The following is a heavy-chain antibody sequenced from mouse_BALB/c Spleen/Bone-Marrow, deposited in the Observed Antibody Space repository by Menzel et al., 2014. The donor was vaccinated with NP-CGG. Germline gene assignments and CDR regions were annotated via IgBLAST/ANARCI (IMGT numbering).Heavy chain of an antibody. Sequence: SRTAPARPGAAVKMSCKASGYTFSNYWMHWIKQRPGQGLEWIGTIHPGNSDTTYNQKFKGKAKLTAVTSTSTAYMELSSLTNEDSAVYYCTTLARNTFDYWGQGTTLTVSS. CDR1: GYTFSNYW. CDR3: TTLARNTFDY. V-gene: IGHV1-5*01. D-gene: IGHD5-1-1*01. CDR2: IHPGNSDT. J-gene: IGHJ2*01.